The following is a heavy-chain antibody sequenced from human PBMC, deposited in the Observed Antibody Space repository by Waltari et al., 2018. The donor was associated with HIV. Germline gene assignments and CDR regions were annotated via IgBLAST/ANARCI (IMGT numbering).Heavy chain of an antibody. D-gene: IGHD2-15*01. Sequence: EVQLVESGGGLVKPGGSLRLSCAASGFAFSSYSMNWVRQAPGKGLECVASISSSNTYIYYTDSLKGRFTISRDNAKYSLYLQMDSLRVEDTAVYYCARPIAGSFDYWGQGTLVTVSS. J-gene: IGHJ4*02. CDR2: ISSSNTYI. CDR1: GFAFSSYS. V-gene: IGHV3-21*02. CDR3: ARPIAGSFDY.